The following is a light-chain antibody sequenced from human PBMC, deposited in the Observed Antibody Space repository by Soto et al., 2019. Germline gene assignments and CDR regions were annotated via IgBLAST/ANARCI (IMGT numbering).Light chain of an antibody. CDR2: AAS. V-gene: IGKV3-15*01. CDR3: KQYNVWPLT. J-gene: IGKJ4*01. Sequence: IVMTQSPATLSVSPGERATLSCRASQSVSSNLAWYQQKPGQTPKLLIYAASTRATGIPARFSGSGSGTEFTLTISSLQSEDFAVYYCKQYNVWPLTFGGGTKVEFK. CDR1: QSVSSN.